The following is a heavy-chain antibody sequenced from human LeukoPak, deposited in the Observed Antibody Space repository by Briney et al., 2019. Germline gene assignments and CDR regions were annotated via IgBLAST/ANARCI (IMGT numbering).Heavy chain of an antibody. CDR2: IYYSGST. CDR1: GGSISSGGYY. J-gene: IGHJ4*02. Sequence: SETLSLTCTVSGGSISSGGYYWSWIRQHPGKGLEWIGYIYYSGSTYYNPSLKSRVTISVDTSKNQFSLKLSSVTAADTAVYYCARVHYDFWSGYYGDYWGQGTLVTVSS. V-gene: IGHV4-31*03. CDR3: ARVHYDFWSGYYGDY. D-gene: IGHD3-3*01.